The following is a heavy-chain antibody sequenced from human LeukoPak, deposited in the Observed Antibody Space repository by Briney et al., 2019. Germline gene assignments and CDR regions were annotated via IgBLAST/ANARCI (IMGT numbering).Heavy chain of an antibody. Sequence: SQTLSLTCAISGDSVSSLNGAWNWIRQSPSRGLEWLGRTYYRPKWYSDYAPSMRGRISINADTSKNQFSLQLNSVTPEDTAVYYCARDLGNTGWYTFEYWGQGTLVTVSS. CDR3: ARDLGNTGWYTFEY. V-gene: IGHV6-1*01. CDR1: GDSVSSLNGA. J-gene: IGHJ4*02. D-gene: IGHD6-19*01. CDR2: TYYRPKWYS.